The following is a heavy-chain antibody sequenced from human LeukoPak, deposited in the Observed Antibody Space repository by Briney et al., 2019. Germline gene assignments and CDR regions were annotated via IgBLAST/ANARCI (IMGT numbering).Heavy chain of an antibody. Sequence: SGGSLRLSCVASGFTVSSYYVSWVRQAPGKGLEWVSVIYSGGSTYYADSVEGRFTVSRDNSKNTLNLEMKSLRADDTAVYYCARDLHPRLTGYFDYWGQGTVVTVSS. CDR2: IYSGGST. CDR3: ARDLHPRLTGYFDY. V-gene: IGHV3-53*01. J-gene: IGHJ4*02. CDR1: GFTVSSYY. D-gene: IGHD3-16*01.